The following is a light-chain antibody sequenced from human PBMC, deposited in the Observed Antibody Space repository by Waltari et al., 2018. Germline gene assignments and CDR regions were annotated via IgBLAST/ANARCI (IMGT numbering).Light chain of an antibody. V-gene: IGLV2-14*03. CDR2: DVS. CDR3: CSYATRDSYV. CDR1: SSDVGGYNY. J-gene: IGLJ1*01. Sequence: QSALTQPASVSGSPGQSITISCTGTSSDVGGYNYVSWYQQHPGKAPKFMIYDVSKRPSGVSVRFSGSKSGNTASLTISGLQAEDEADYYCCSYATRDSYVFGTGTKVTVL.